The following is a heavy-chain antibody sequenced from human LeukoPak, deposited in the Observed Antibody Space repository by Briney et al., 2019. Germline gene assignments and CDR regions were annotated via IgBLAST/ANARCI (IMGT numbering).Heavy chain of an antibody. D-gene: IGHD1/OR15-1a*01. CDR2: IYYTGIT. Sequence: PSETLSLTCIVSGDSISSYYWSWIRQPPGKRLEWIGYIYYTGITNYNPSFKSRVTISVDTSKNQFSLKLSSVTAADTAVYYCARKQYLPHNWFDPWGQGTLVTVSS. CDR1: GDSISSYY. V-gene: IGHV4-59*01. J-gene: IGHJ5*02. CDR3: ARKQYLPHNWFDP.